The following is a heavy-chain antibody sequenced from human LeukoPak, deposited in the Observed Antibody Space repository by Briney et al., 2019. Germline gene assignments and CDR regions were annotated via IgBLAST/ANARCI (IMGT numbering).Heavy chain of an antibody. Sequence: KHSETLSLTCAVYGGSFSGYYWSWIRQPPGKGLEWIGEINHSGSTNYNPSLKSRVTISVDTSKNQFSLKLSSVTAADTAVYYCARERLWWTRDAFDIWGQGTMVTVSS. CDR2: INHSGST. CDR3: ARERLWWTRDAFDI. D-gene: IGHD2-21*01. V-gene: IGHV4-34*01. CDR1: GGSFSGYY. J-gene: IGHJ3*02.